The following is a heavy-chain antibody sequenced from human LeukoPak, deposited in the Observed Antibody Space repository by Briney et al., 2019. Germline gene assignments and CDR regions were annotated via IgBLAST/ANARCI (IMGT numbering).Heavy chain of an antibody. CDR3: ARTGGFNYPHFDY. CDR2: IQPGDYDT. V-gene: IGHV5-51*01. J-gene: IGHJ4*02. Sequence: GESLKISCKGSGYSFTRYWVGWVRLMPGKGLEWMGIIQPGDYDTRYSPSFQGQVTISADKSITTAYLQWSSLKATDTAMYYCARTGGFNYPHFDYWGQGTLVTVSS. CDR1: GYSFTRYW. D-gene: IGHD3-10*01.